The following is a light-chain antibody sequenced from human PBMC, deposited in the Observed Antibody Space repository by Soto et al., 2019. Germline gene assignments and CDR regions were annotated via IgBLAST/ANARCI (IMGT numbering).Light chain of an antibody. CDR2: TAS. J-gene: IGKJ5*01. Sequence: DIQLTQSPSFLSASVGDRVTITCRASQAIHNYLAWYQQIAGRAPRLLIHTASTVQSGVPSRFSGSGSGTEFTLTISSLQPEDFAPYYLQQRQGYPLTFGQGTRLEI. CDR3: QQRQGYPLT. CDR1: QAIHNY. V-gene: IGKV1-9*01.